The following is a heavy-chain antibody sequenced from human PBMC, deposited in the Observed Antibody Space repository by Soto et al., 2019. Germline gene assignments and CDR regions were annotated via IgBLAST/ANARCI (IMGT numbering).Heavy chain of an antibody. D-gene: IGHD3-9*01. CDR2: IIPILGIA. CDR1: GGTFSSYT. V-gene: IGHV1-69*02. CDR3: ARSPDDDILTGFQSGMDV. J-gene: IGHJ6*02. Sequence: QVQLVQSGAEVKKPGSSVKVSCKASGGTFSSYTISWVRQAPGQGLEWMGRIIPILGIANYEQKFQGRVTIPADKYSSQDYMEPSSLRCEDTAGYYGARSPDDDILTGFQSGMDVWGQGTTVTVSS.